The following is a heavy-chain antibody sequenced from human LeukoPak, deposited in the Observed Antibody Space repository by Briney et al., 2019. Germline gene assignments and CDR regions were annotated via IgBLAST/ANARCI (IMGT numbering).Heavy chain of an antibody. CDR1: GYTFSSYS. J-gene: IGHJ4*02. CDR2: ISVRSNYI. Sequence: GGSLRLSCAASGYTFSSYSINWVRQAPGKGLEWVSSISVRSNYIYYADSVRGRFGISRDDARDSLYLQMNSLRAEDTAVYYCVRLRRNSDTSGFYYYYDYWGQGTLVTVSS. D-gene: IGHD3-22*01. CDR3: VRLRRNSDTSGFYYYYDY. V-gene: IGHV3-21*01.